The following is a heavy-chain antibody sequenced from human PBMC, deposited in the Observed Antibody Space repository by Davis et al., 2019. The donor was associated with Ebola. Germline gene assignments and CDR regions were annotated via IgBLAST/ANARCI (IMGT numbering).Heavy chain of an antibody. Sequence: MPGGSLRLSCAAYGVSFSGYYWNWIRQPPGKGLEWIGEINHSGRTNYNPSLKSRVTMSVDTSKNQFSLRVRSVTAADTAVYYCARGGGYGGYGMDVWGQGTTVTVSS. CDR1: GVSFSGYY. V-gene: IGHV4-34*01. J-gene: IGHJ6*02. D-gene: IGHD6-25*01. CDR3: ARGGGYGGYGMDV. CDR2: INHSGRT.